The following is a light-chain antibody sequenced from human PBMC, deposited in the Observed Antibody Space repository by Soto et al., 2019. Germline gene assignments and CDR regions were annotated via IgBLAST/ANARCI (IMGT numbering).Light chain of an antibody. J-gene: IGKJ1*01. CDR3: QQRTNWRGT. CDR1: QNVNNY. V-gene: IGKV3-11*01. CDR2: DTS. Sequence: EIVLTQSPATLSLSPGERGTLSCRASQNVNNYLAWYQQKPGQPPRLLIYDTSNRATGVPARFSGSGSGTDFTLTISSLEPEDFAVYYCQQRTNWRGTFGQGTKVESK.